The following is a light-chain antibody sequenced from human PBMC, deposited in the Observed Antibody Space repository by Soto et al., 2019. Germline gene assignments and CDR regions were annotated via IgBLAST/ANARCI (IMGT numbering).Light chain of an antibody. V-gene: IGKV3-15*01. Sequence: ETVMTQSPATLSVSPGERATLSCRASQSVSSNLAWYQQKPGQAPRLLIYGASTRATVIPAKFSGSGSGTALTLTISSLQSEDFAVYYCQQYNNWPLTFGGGTKVEI. CDR1: QSVSSN. CDR3: QQYNNWPLT. CDR2: GAS. J-gene: IGKJ4*01.